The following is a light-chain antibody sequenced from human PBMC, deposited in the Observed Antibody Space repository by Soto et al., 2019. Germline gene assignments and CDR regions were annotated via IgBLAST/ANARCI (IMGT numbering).Light chain of an antibody. J-gene: IGLJ1*01. CDR3: CSYAGSYNHV. V-gene: IGLV2-11*01. CDR1: SSDVGAYNY. Sequence: QSALTQPRSVSGSPGQSVTISCTGTSSDVGAYNYVSWHQQHPGKAPKVMIYDVSKRPSGVPDRFSGSKSGTTASLTISGLQADDEADYYCCSYAGSYNHVFGSGTKLTVL. CDR2: DVS.